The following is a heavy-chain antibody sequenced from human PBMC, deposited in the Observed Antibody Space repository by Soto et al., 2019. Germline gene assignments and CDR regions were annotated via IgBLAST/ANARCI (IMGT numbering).Heavy chain of an antibody. CDR3: ARENNWNGTSYYYYGMDV. D-gene: IGHD1-20*01. Sequence: GASVKVSCKASGYTFTSYAMHWVRQAPGQRLEWMGWINAGNGNTKYSQKFQGRVTITRDTSASTAYMELSSLRSEDTAVYYCARENNWNGTSYYYYGMDVWGQGTTVTVSS. V-gene: IGHV1-3*01. J-gene: IGHJ6*02. CDR2: INAGNGNT. CDR1: GYTFTSYA.